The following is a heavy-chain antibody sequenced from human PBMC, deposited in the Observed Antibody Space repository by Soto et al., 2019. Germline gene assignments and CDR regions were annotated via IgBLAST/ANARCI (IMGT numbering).Heavy chain of an antibody. CDR3: ARDDEYSGNGMDV. CDR1: GFTISNYG. Sequence: QVQLVESGGGVVQPGRSLRLSCAASGFTISNYGMHWVRQAPGKGLEWVAVILNDGSNRYHADSVKDRFTISRDNSKNTLYLQMNSLRAEDTAVYYCARDDEYSGNGMDVWGQGTTVTVS. V-gene: IGHV3-33*01. J-gene: IGHJ6*02. D-gene: IGHD3-10*01. CDR2: ILNDGSNR.